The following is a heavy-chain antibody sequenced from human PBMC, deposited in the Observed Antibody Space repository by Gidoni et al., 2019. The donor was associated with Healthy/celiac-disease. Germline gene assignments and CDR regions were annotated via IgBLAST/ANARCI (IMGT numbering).Heavy chain of an antibody. J-gene: IGHJ4*02. CDR2: IYYSGST. V-gene: IGHV4-39*07. Sequence: QLQLQESGPGLVKPSETLSLTCTVSGGPISSSSYYWGWIRQPPGKGLEWIGSIYYSGSTYYNPSLKSRVTISVDTSKNQFSLKLSSVTAADTAVYYCARDPTQYYFDYWGQGTLVTVSS. CDR3: ARDPTQYYFDY. CDR1: GGPISSSSYY.